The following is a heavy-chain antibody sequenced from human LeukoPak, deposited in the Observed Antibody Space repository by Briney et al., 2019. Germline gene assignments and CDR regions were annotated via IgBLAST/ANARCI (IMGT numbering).Heavy chain of an antibody. J-gene: IGHJ4*02. D-gene: IGHD6-19*01. V-gene: IGHV3-48*04. Sequence: GGSLRLSCAASGFTFSSYSMNWVSQAPGKGLEWFSYISNSSSAIYYADSVKGRFTISRDNAKNSVYLQMNSLRAEDTAVYYCSVAVAHSFWGQGTLVTVSS. CDR2: ISNSSSAI. CDR3: SVAVAHSF. CDR1: GFTFSSYS.